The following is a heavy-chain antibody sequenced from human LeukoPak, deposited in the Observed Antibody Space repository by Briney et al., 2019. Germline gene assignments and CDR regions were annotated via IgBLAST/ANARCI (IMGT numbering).Heavy chain of an antibody. CDR1: GFTFSSND. J-gene: IGHJ4*02. Sequence: AGSLTLSCAASGFTFSSNDMNWVRQAPAKGLDWVSAISAGGATTYYADSVRGRLTISRDNSKNTLYLQMNSLRAEDTAVYYCAKKGSSSSWYYFDYWGQGTLVTVSS. CDR2: ISAGGATT. D-gene: IGHD2-2*01. V-gene: IGHV3-23*01. CDR3: AKKGSSSSWYYFDY.